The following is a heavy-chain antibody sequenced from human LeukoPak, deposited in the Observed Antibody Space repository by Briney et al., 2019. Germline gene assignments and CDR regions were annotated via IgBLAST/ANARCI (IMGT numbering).Heavy chain of an antibody. V-gene: IGHV3-23*01. D-gene: IGHD6-6*01. Sequence: PGGSLRLSCAASGFTFTSYPLSWVRQAPGMGLEWVSSINGDRTYYAGSVMGRFTISRDNSKNSLYLQMNSLRAEDTAVYYCARDGYSSSSLNGLDYWGQGTLVTVSS. J-gene: IGHJ4*02. CDR1: GFTFTSYP. CDR3: ARDGYSSSSLNGLDY. CDR2: INGDRT.